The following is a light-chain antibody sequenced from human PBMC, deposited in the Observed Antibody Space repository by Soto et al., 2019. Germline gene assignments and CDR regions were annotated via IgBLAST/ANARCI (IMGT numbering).Light chain of an antibody. CDR2: GAS. CDR3: QQYNNWPRT. V-gene: IGKV3D-15*01. CDR1: QSVSSN. J-gene: IGKJ1*01. Sequence: MSQSPSTLSVSPGDRATLSCRASQSVSSNLAWYQQKPGQAPRLLIYGASSRATGIPDRFSGSGSGTEFTLTISSLQSEDFAVYYCQQYNNWPRTFGQGTKVDIK.